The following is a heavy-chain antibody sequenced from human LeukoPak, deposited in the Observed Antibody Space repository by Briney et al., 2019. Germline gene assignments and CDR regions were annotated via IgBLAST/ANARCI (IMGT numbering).Heavy chain of an antibody. D-gene: IGHD1-26*01. V-gene: IGHV1-46*01. CDR1: GYTFTSYY. CDR3: ARRQWELLGYYGMDV. J-gene: IGHJ6*02. CDR2: INPSGGST. Sequence: ASVKVSCKASGYTFTSYYMHWVRQAPGQGLEWMGIINPSGGSTSYAQKFQGSVTMTRDTSTSTVYMELSSLRSEDTAVYYCARRQWELLGYYGMDVWGQGTTVTVSS.